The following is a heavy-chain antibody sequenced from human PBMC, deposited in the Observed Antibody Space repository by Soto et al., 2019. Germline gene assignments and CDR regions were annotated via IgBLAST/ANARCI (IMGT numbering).Heavy chain of an antibody. CDR3: ATSVGIAPTGEDGMDV. CDR2: IIPILTTP. Sequence: ASVKVSCKACGGTFSIYGFSWVRQAPGQGPEWIGGIIPILTTPNYAQKFHGSVTIVADESTTTVYMELSSLKSEDTAVYYCATSVGIAPTGEDGMDVWGQGTSVTVSS. V-gene: IGHV1-69*13. D-gene: IGHD2-8*02. CDR1: GGTFSIYG. J-gene: IGHJ6*02.